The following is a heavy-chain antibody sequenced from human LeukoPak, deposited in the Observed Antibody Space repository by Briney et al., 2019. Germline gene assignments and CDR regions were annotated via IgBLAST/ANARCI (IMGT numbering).Heavy chain of an antibody. J-gene: IGHJ5*02. CDR2: ISRSGSTI. CDR3: ARYQLLPRGNWFDP. Sequence: GGSLRLSCAASGFTFSSYEMNWVRQAPGKGLEWVSYISRSGSTIYYADSVKGRFTISRDNSKNTLYLQMNSLRAEDTAVYYCARYQLLPRGNWFDPWGQGTLVTVSS. V-gene: IGHV3-48*03. D-gene: IGHD2-2*01. CDR1: GFTFSSYE.